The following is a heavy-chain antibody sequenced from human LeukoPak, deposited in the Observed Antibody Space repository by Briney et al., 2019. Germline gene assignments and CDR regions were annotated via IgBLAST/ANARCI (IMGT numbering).Heavy chain of an antibody. J-gene: IGHJ4*02. CDR2: INQDGSVE. CDR1: GFTFSNEW. V-gene: IGHV3-7*01. D-gene: IGHD3-22*01. CDR3: AVMSNYYDSSAYYPFHY. Sequence: GGSLRLSCATSGFTFSNEWMSWVRQSPGMRLEWAANINQDGSVEYYVDSVKGRFTISRDNAKNSLYLQMDSLRAEDTAVYYCAVMSNYYDSSAYYPFHYWGQGTLVTVSS.